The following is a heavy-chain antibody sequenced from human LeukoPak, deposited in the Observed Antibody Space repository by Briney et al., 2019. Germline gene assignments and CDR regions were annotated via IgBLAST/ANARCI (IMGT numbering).Heavy chain of an antibody. CDR1: GGSISSSSYY. CDR3: ARLYYYDSSGYSAFDI. J-gene: IGHJ3*02. Sequence: KPSETLSLTCTVSGGSISSSSYYWGWIRQPPGKGLEWIGSIYYSGSTYYNPSLKSRVTISVDTSKNQFSLKLSSVTAADTAVYYCARLYYYDSSGYSAFDIWDQGTMVTVSS. V-gene: IGHV4-39*01. D-gene: IGHD3-22*01. CDR2: IYYSGST.